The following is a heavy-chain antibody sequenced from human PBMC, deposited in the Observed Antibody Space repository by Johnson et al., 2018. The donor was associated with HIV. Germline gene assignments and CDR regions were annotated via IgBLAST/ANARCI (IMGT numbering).Heavy chain of an antibody. V-gene: IGHV3-66*01. CDR2: IYSGGST. J-gene: IGHJ3*02. Sequence: VQLVVSGGGLVQPGGSLRLSCAASGFTVSSNYMSWVRQAPGKGLEWVSVIYSGGSTYYAHSVKGRFTISRDNSKNTLYLQMNSLRAEDTAVYYCARDGYSSSSFGAFDIWGQGTMVTVSS. CDR3: ARDGYSSSSFGAFDI. CDR1: GFTVSSNY. D-gene: IGHD6-6*01.